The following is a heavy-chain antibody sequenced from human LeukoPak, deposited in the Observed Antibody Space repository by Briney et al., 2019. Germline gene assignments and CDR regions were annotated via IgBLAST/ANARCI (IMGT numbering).Heavy chain of an antibody. V-gene: IGHV3-74*01. J-gene: IGHJ4*02. Sequence: TGGSLRLSCAASGFTFSSYWMHWVRQAPGKGLVWVSRISPDGNTTGHADSVKGRFTTSRDNAKNTLFLQMNSLRAEDTAVYYCTRDFDFSSAIWGQGTLVTVSS. D-gene: IGHD3-3*01. CDR1: GFTFSSYW. CDR3: TRDFDFSSAI. CDR2: ISPDGNTT.